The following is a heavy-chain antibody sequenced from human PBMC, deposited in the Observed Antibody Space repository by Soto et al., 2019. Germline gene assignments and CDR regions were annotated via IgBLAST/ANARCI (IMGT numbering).Heavy chain of an antibody. J-gene: IGHJ5*02. CDR3: ARDMYSSSSFWFDP. D-gene: IGHD6-6*01. CDR1: GYTFTSYG. CDR2: ISAYNGNT. Sequence: AASVKVSCKASGYTFTSYGISWVRQAPGQGLEWMGWISAYNGNTNYAQKLQGRVTMTTDTSTSTAYMELRSLRSDDTAVYYCARDMYSSSSFWFDPWGQGTLVTVSS. V-gene: IGHV1-18*04.